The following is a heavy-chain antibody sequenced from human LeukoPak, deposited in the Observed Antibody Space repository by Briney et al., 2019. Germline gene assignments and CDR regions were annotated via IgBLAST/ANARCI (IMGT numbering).Heavy chain of an antibody. CDR1: GFTFSDYW. J-gene: IGHJ4*02. CDR3: TRGDPDY. D-gene: IGHD2-21*02. V-gene: IGHV3-7*01. Sequence: GGSLRLSCAASGFTFSDYWMQWVRQAPGKGVEWVANINYHGSDKYLVDSVKGRFTISRDNAKNSLFLQMNSLRDEDTAVYYCTRGDPDYWGQGTLVTVSS. CDR2: INYHGSDK.